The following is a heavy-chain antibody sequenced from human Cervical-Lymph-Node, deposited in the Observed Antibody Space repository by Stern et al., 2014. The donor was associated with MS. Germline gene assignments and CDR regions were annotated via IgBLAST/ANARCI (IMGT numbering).Heavy chain of an antibody. CDR2: ISAYNGNT. J-gene: IGHJ5*02. CDR1: GYTFTSYG. V-gene: IGHV1-18*01. D-gene: IGHD6-19*01. CDR3: ARYGDQQWLVRWFDP. Sequence: QVQLVQSGAEVKKPGGSVKVSCKASGYTFTSYGISWVRQAPGQGLEWMGWISAYNGNTNYAQKLQGRATMTPDTSTSTAYMELRSLRSDDPAVYYCARYGDQQWLVRWFDPWGQGTLVTVSS.